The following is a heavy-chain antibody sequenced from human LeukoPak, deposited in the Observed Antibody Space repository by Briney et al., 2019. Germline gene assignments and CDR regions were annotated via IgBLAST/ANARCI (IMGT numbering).Heavy chain of an antibody. CDR3: ARDRYSSSSGGYAFDI. V-gene: IGHV1-18*01. J-gene: IGHJ3*02. CDR1: GYTFTTYG. Sequence: ASVKVSCKPSGYTFTTYGISWVRQAPGQGLEWMGWISAYNGNTNYAQKLQGRVTMTTDTSTSTAYMELRSLRSDDTAVYYCARDRYSSSSGGYAFDIWGQGTMVTVSS. CDR2: ISAYNGNT. D-gene: IGHD6-6*01.